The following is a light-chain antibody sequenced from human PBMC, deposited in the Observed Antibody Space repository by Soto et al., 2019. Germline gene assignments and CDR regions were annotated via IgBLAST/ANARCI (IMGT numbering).Light chain of an antibody. J-gene: IGKJ4*01. Sequence: EIVMTQSPATLSVSPGERATLSCRASQSVSNNLAWYQQRPGQAPRLLMYGASSRATGIPARFSGSGSGTEFTLTISSLQSEDFAVYYCQQYNNWLTFGGGTKVEIK. CDR3: QQYNNWLT. CDR2: GAS. CDR1: QSVSNN. V-gene: IGKV3-15*01.